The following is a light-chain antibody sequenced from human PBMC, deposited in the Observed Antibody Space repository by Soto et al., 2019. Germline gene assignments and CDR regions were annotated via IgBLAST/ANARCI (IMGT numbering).Light chain of an antibody. CDR2: KAS. CDR1: QSISGW. Sequence: DIQMTQSPSTLSASVGDRVTITCRASQSISGWLAWYQQKPGKAPKLLIYKASSLESGVPSRFSGSVSGTEFTLTISSLQPDDFATFYCQQYNNYGAWTFGQGTKVEIK. J-gene: IGKJ1*01. CDR3: QQYNNYGAWT. V-gene: IGKV1-5*03.